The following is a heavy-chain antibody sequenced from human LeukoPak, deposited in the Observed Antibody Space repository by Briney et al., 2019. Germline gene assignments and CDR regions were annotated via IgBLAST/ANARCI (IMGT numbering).Heavy chain of an antibody. V-gene: IGHV3-30*18. CDR1: GFTFSYFG. Sequence: GGSLRLSCSGSGFTFSYFGMHWVRQAPGKGLEWVAVISYDGSHKNYADSVKGRFTISRDNSKTTLYVQMNSLRAEDTAAYYCAKGGGSGYEFSGPDWGQGTLVTVSS. CDR2: ISYDGSHK. CDR3: AKGGGSGYEFSGPD. D-gene: IGHD5-12*01. J-gene: IGHJ4*02.